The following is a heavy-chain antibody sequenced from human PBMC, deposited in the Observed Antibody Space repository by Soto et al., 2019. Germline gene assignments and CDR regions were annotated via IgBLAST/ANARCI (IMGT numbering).Heavy chain of an antibody. CDR3: AKDRNPSVVVVAAMGY. CDR2: ISYDGSNK. CDR1: GFSVRIYG. D-gene: IGHD2-15*01. V-gene: IGHV3-30*18. J-gene: IGHJ4*02. Sequence: GGSLRLACGSCGFSVRIYGVRWVRNAPVEGLEWVAVISYDGSNKYYADSVKGRFTISRDNSKNTLYLQMNSLRAEDTAVYYCAKDRNPSVVVVAAMGYRAQGTLLTVSS.